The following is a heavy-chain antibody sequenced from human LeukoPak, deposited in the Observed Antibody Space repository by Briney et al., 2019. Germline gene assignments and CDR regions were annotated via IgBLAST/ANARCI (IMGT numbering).Heavy chain of an antibody. V-gene: IGHV1-2*06. CDR2: INPNSGGT. Sequence: ASVKVSCKASGYTFTGYYMHWVRQAPGQGLEWMGRINPNSGGTNYAQNLQGRVTMPRDTSIRTAYMQLSRLRSDDTAVYYCARGQWGSSNYYYYYMDVWGKGTTVTVSS. J-gene: IGHJ6*03. D-gene: IGHD6-6*01. CDR1: GYTFTGYY. CDR3: ARGQWGSSNYYYYYMDV.